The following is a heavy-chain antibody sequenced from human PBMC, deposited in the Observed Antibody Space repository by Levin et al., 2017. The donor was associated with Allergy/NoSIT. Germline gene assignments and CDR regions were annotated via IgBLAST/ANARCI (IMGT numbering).Heavy chain of an antibody. CDR1: GFTFSDYY. D-gene: IGHD6-19*01. CDR3: ASEIPAIAVAGTNYFDY. CDR2: ISSISSYT. J-gene: IGHJ4*02. Sequence: TGGSLRLSCAASGFTFSDYYMSWIRQAPGKGLEWVSYISSISSYTNYADSVKGRFTISRDNAKNSLYLQMNSLRAEDTAVYYCASEIPAIAVAGTNYFDYWGQGTLVTVSS. V-gene: IGHV3-11*05.